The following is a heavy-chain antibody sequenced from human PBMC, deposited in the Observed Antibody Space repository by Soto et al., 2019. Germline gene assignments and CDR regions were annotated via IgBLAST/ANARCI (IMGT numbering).Heavy chain of an antibody. V-gene: IGHV4-38-2*01. CDR1: NFSISSGYY. Sequence: PSETLSLPGAVSNFSISSGYYWGWIRQPPGKGREWIGSIYQRGSTFYNSALKSRVTMSMDTSRNLFSLNLRSVTAADTAVYYCSKSGDYGLDAFDLWGQGTMVTVSS. CDR3: SKSGDYGLDAFDL. D-gene: IGHD4-17*01. CDR2: IYQRGST. J-gene: IGHJ3*01.